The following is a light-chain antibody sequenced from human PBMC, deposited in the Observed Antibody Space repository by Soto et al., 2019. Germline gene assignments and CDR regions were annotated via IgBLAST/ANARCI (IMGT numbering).Light chain of an antibody. CDR2: DVS. CDR3: SSYTSTNTVV. CDR1: SSDVGGYNY. J-gene: IGLJ2*01. V-gene: IGLV2-14*03. Sequence: QSALTQPASVPGSPGQSITISCTGTSSDVGGYNYVSWYQHHPGKAPKLMIYDVSNRPSGVSNRFSGSKSDNTASLTISGLQAEDEADYYCSSYTSTNTVVFGGGTKLTVL.